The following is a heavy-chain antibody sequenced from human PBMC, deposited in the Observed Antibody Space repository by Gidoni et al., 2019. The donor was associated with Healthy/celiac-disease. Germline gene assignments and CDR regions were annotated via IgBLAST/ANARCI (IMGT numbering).Heavy chain of an antibody. CDR2: ISSSGSTL. J-gene: IGHJ3*02. Sequence: QVQLVESGGGLVKPGGSLRLSCAASAFTFCDYYMSWIRQAPGKGLGWVSYISSSGSTLYYADSVKGRFTISRDNAKNSLYLQMNSLRAEDTAVYYCARDRQIRHADAFDIWGQGTMVTVSS. CDR3: ARDRQIRHADAFDI. CDR1: AFTFCDYY. V-gene: IGHV3-11*01.